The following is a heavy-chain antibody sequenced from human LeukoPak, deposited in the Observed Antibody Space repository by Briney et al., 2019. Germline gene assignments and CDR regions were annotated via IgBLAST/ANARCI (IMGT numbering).Heavy chain of an antibody. CDR2: IYYSGST. J-gene: IGHJ4*02. D-gene: IGHD5-24*01. V-gene: IGHV4-31*03. CDR1: GGSISSGGYY. Sequence: SETVSLTCTVSGGSISSGGYYWSWIRQHPGKGLEWIGYIYYSGSTYYNPSLKSRVTISVDTSKNQFSLKLSSVTAADTAVYYCASRVKDGVDYWGQGTLVTVSS. CDR3: ASRVKDGVDY.